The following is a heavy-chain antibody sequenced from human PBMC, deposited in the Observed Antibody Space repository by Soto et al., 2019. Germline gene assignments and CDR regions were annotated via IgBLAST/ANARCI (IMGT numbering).Heavy chain of an antibody. J-gene: IGHJ2*01. D-gene: IGHD1-1*01. CDR3: ARDGSGGNWYFDL. CDR1: GYTFTGYY. V-gene: IGHV1-2*02. Sequence: ASVKVSCKASGYTFTGYYMHWVRQAPGQGLEWMGWINPNSGGTNYAQKFQGRVTMTTDTSTSTAYMELSRLRSEDTAVYYCARDGSGGNWYFDLCGRGTLVTVSS. CDR2: INPNSGGT.